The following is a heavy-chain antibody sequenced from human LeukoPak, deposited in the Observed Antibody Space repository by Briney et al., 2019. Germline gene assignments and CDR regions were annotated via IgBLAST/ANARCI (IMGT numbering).Heavy chain of an antibody. CDR2: IIPMINTP. J-gene: IGHJ4*02. V-gene: IGHV1-69*13. D-gene: IGHD4-17*01. CDR3: AIFQGTYGDNENDY. CDR1: GGTFRSYA. Sequence: ASVKVSCKASGGTFRSYAITWVRQAPGKGLEWMGGIIPMINTPKYAQKFQGRVSTTADESTSTGYMEVSSLRSEDTAVYYCAIFQGTYGDNENDYWGQGTLVTVSS.